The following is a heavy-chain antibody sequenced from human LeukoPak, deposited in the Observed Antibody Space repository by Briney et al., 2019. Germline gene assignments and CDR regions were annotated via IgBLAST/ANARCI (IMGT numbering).Heavy chain of an antibody. CDR3: ARLRGYTFGGINYFDY. Sequence: SAPTLVKPTQTLTLTCTFSGFSLIYRGVGVAWIRQPPGKALEWLALIYWDDDKRFSPSLNNRLTITKDTSKNQVVLTMTNMDPVDTATYYCARLRGYTFGGINYFDYWGQGTLVTVSS. J-gene: IGHJ4*02. V-gene: IGHV2-5*02. D-gene: IGHD3-16*01. CDR1: GFSLIYRGVG. CDR2: IYWDDDK.